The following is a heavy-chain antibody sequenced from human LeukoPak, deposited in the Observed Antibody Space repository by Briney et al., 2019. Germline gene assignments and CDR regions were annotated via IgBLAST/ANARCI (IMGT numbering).Heavy chain of an antibody. V-gene: IGHV3-9*01. D-gene: IGHD4-17*01. CDR2: ISWNSGSI. J-gene: IGHJ3*02. CDR1: GFTFDDYA. CDR3: AKGTLGDYPREGAFDI. Sequence: PGGSLRLSCAASGFTFDDYAMHWVRQAPGKGLEWVSRISWNSGSIGYADSVKGRFTISRDNAKNSLYLQMNSLRAEDTALYYCAKGTLGDYPREGAFDIWGQGTMVTVSS.